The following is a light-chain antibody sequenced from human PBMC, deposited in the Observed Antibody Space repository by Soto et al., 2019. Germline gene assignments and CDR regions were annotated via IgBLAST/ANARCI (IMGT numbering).Light chain of an antibody. J-gene: IGLJ1*01. V-gene: IGLV2-14*01. CDR1: SSDVGGYNY. Sequence: QSALTQPASVSGSPGQSITISCTGTSSDVGGYNYVSWYQQHPGKAPKLMIYEVSNRPSGVSNRFSGSKSGNTAPLTISGLQAEDEADYYCSSYTSSSIDYAFGTGTKVTVL. CDR3: SSYTSSSIDYA. CDR2: EVS.